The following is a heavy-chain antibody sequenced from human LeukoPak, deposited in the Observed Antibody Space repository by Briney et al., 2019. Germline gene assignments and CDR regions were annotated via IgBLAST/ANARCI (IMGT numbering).Heavy chain of an antibody. CDR1: GSSITNYY. Sequence: SETLSLTCTVSGSSITNYYWSWIRQPPGKGLEWIGYIYYSGSTNYNPSLKSRVTISVDTSKNQFSLKLSSVTAADTAVYYCARRALLLWFGSQGNWFDPWGQGTLVTVSS. J-gene: IGHJ5*02. CDR3: ARRALLLWFGSQGNWFDP. D-gene: IGHD3-10*01. V-gene: IGHV4-59*12. CDR2: IYYSGST.